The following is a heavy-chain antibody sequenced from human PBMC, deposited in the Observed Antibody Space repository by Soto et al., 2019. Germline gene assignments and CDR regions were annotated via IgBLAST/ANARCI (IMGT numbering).Heavy chain of an antibody. CDR1: GGSISSYY. J-gene: IGHJ4*02. CDR2: IYYSGST. D-gene: IGHD4-17*01. CDR3: ARQANYYGVLDY. Sequence: SETLSLTCTVSGGSISSYYWSWIRQPPGKGLEWIGYIYYSGSTNYNPSLKSRVTISVDTSKNQFSLKLSSVTAADTAVYYCARQANYYGVLDYWGQGTLVTVSS. V-gene: IGHV4-59*08.